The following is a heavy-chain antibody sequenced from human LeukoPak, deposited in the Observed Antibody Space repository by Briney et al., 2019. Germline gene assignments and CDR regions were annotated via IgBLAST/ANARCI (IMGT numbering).Heavy chain of an antibody. D-gene: IGHD6-19*01. Sequence: GESLKISCKGSGYSFTSYWIDWVGQLPGKGLEWVGIIYPGDSDTSYSASYQGQVTISADKSISTAYLQWSSLKGSDTAMYYCARSDSGWYGWYFDYWGQGTLVTVSS. CDR2: IYPGDSDT. CDR1: GYSFTSYW. CDR3: ARSDSGWYGWYFDY. V-gene: IGHV5-51*01. J-gene: IGHJ4*02.